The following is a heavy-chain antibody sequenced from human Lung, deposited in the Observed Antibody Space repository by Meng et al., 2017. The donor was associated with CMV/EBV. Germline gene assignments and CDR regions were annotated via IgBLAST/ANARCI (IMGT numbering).Heavy chain of an antibody. CDR2: IYYSGSA. D-gene: IGHD3-3*01. V-gene: IGHV4-59*01. J-gene: IGHJ4*02. CDR1: GGSISSYY. Sequence: SETLSLXXTISGGSISSYYWSWIRKPPGKGLEWIGNIYYSGSANYNPSLKSPVTMSVDTSKNQFSLKLSSVTAADTAVYYCTRETGETFWSGSHDSWGQGKXVTVSS. CDR3: TRETGETFWSGSHDS.